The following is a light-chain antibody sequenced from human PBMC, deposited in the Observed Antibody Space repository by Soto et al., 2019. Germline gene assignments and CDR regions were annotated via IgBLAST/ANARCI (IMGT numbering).Light chain of an antibody. CDR2: EVS. Sequence: QSVLTQPASVSGSPGQSITISCTGTSSDVGAYNHVAWYQQHPGKAPKFMIYEVSNRPSGVSNRFSGSKSGNTASLTISGLQAEDEADYYCQSYDTSLGAHVVFGGGTKVTVL. CDR1: SSDVGAYNH. J-gene: IGLJ2*01. CDR3: QSYDTSLGAHVV. V-gene: IGLV2-14*01.